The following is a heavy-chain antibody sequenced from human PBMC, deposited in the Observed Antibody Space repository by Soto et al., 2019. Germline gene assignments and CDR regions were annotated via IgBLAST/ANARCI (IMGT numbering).Heavy chain of an antibody. V-gene: IGHV3-23*01. CDR3: SKRRGAGGHFDY. Sequence: DVQLLESGGGLVQPEGSLRLSCAASGFTFSSYAMGWVRQGPGKGLEWVAVVSIGGSTHYADSVRGRFTISRDNSKNTPSVQINSLTAEDTAVYFCSKRRGAGGHFDYWGQGALVTVSS. CDR1: GFTFSSYA. J-gene: IGHJ4*02. CDR2: VSIGGST. D-gene: IGHD2-15*01.